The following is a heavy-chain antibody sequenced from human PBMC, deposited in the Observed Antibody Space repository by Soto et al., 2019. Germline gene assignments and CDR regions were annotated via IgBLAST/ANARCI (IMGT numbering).Heavy chain of an antibody. Sequence: SETLSLTCTVSGAAISSGDYYWYWVRQAPGKGLEWVGYIYYSGSTYYNPSLKRRLDISLDVSRNQFSLRLTSVTASDTAVFFCARMGDGVDKLSYWGPGMLVTVSS. CDR1: GAAISSGDYY. D-gene: IGHD2-21*02. CDR2: IYYSGST. V-gene: IGHV4-30-4*01. CDR3: ARMGDGVDKLSY. J-gene: IGHJ4*02.